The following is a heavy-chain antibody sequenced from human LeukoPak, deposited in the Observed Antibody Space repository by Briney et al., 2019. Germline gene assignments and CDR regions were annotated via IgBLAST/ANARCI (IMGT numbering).Heavy chain of an antibody. CDR3: ARGVYIAAAQYGY. Sequence: SETLSLTCTVSGGSISSYYWSWIRQPPGKGLEWIGYIYYSGTTNYNPSLKSRVTISVDTSKNQFSLKLSSVTAADTAVYYYARGVYIAAAQYGYWGQGTLVTVSS. V-gene: IGHV4-59*01. J-gene: IGHJ4*02. CDR2: IYYSGTT. D-gene: IGHD6-13*01. CDR1: GGSISSYY.